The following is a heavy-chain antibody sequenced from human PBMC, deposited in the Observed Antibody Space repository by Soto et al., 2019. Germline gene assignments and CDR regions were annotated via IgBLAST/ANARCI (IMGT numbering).Heavy chain of an antibody. V-gene: IGHV3-23*01. Sequence: PGGSLRLSCAASGFTFSSYAMSWVRQAPGKGLEWVSAISGSGGSTYYADSVKGRFTISRDNAKNTLYPQMNSLRAEDTAVYYCARDPHYFYDSTGYYDYWGQGTLVTVSS. J-gene: IGHJ4*02. CDR1: GFTFSSYA. D-gene: IGHD3-22*01. CDR3: ARDPHYFYDSTGYYDY. CDR2: ISGSGGST.